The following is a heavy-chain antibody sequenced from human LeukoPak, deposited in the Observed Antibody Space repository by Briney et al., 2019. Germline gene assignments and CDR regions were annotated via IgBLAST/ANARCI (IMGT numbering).Heavy chain of an antibody. V-gene: IGHV3-53*01. J-gene: IGHJ2*01. D-gene: IGHD3-3*02. CDR1: GFSVSLNY. Sequence: GGSLRLSCAASGFSVSLNYMNWARQAPGKGLEWVSILYSGSDTYYADSVKGRFTISRDSSKNMLFLHMNSLRAEDTAVYYCARVGDHFHWYLDLWGRGTLVTVSS. CDR3: ARVGDHFHWYLDL. CDR2: LYSGSDT.